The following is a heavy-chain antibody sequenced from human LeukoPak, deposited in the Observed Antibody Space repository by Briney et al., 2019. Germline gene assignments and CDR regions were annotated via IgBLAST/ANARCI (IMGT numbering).Heavy chain of an antibody. D-gene: IGHD3-10*01. Sequence: GGSLRLSCAASGFTFDDYAMHWVRQAPGKGLEWVSGISWNSGSIGYADSVKGRFTISRDNAKNSLYRQMNSLRAEDTALYYCASREKDYFDYWGQGTLVTVSS. CDR1: GFTFDDYA. CDR3: ASREKDYFDY. V-gene: IGHV3-9*01. J-gene: IGHJ4*02. CDR2: ISWNSGSI.